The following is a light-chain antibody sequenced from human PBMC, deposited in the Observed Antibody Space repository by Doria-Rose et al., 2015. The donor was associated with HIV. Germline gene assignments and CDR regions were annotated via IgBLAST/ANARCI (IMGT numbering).Light chain of an antibody. V-gene: IGKV3-20*01. CDR3: HQYGTSWT. CDR1: QSFSSTY. J-gene: IGKJ1*01. Sequence: TQSPGTLSLSPGERATLSCRASQSFSSTYLAWYQQKPGQAPSLLIYDGSTRATGIPDRFSASGSGTDFTLTISRLEPEDIALYYCHQYGTSWTFGQWTKVEI. CDR2: DGS.